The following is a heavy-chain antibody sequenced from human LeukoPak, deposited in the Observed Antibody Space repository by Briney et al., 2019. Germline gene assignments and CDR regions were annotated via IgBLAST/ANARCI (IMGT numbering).Heavy chain of an antibody. CDR3: ARGPVYCSSTSCSYYFDY. D-gene: IGHD2-2*01. J-gene: IGHJ4*02. CDR2: MNPNSGNT. CDR1: GYTFTSYD. Sequence: ASVKVSCKASGYTFTSYDINWVRQATGQGLEWMGWMNPNSGNTGYAQKFQGRVTMARNTSISTAYMELSSLRSEDTAVYYCARGPVYCSSTSCSYYFDYWGQGTLVSVSP. V-gene: IGHV1-8*01.